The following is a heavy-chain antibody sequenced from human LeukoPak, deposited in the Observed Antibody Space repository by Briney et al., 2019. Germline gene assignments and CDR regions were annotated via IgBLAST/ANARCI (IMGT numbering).Heavy chain of an antibody. CDR1: GGTFSSYA. D-gene: IGHD3-10*01. Sequence: GASVKVSCKASGGTFSSYAISWVRQAPGQGLEWMGGIIPIFGTANYAQKFQGRVTITADESTSTAYMELSSLRSEDTAVYYCTRIPNYYYGSGSDLGYWGQGTLVTVSS. CDR2: IIPIFGTA. CDR3: TRIPNYYYGSGSDLGY. J-gene: IGHJ4*02. V-gene: IGHV1-69*13.